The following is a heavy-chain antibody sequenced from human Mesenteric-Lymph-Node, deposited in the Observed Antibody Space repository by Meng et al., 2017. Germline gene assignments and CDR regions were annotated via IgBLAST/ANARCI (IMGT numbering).Heavy chain of an antibody. V-gene: IGHV3-23*01. Sequence: GGSLRLSCAASGFSFSNYYISWVRQAPGKGLEWVSAINPVGCRTNYADSVKGRFTISRDNAKNSLYLQMNSLRAEDTAVYYCARARREHYYDSSGYYYDVARYYCLDYWGQGTMVTVSS. CDR2: INPVGCRT. CDR1: GFSFSNYY. J-gene: IGHJ4*01. CDR3: ARARREHYYDSSGYYYDVARYYCLDY. D-gene: IGHD3-22*01.